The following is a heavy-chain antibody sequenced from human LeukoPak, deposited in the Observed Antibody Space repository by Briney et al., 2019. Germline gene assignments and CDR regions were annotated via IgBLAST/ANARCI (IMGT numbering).Heavy chain of an antibody. D-gene: IGHD6-19*01. CDR1: GFTFHDYA. Sequence: QPGGSLRLSCAASGFTFHDYAMHWVRQAPGKGLEWVSGISWNSGSIGYADSVKGRFTISRDNAKNSLYLQMNSLRAEDTALYYCAKEMGYSSGWYVGFDYWGQGTLVTVSS. CDR3: AKEMGYSSGWYVGFDY. J-gene: IGHJ4*02. V-gene: IGHV3-9*01. CDR2: ISWNSGSI.